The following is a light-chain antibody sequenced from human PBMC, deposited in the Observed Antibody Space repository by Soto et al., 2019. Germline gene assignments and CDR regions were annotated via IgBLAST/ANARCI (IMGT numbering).Light chain of an antibody. J-gene: IGKJ1*01. CDR1: QSISSY. CDR3: EPSYSRVT. Sequence: DILLISAPSVSFASVGDGVTNTCRASQSISSYVSWYQQKPGKAPKLLIYAASRLQSGVPSRFSGSRSGTDFTLTIVSLQPEDCATYQCEPSYSRVTIGRGTKVDIK. CDR2: AAS. V-gene: IGKV1-39*01.